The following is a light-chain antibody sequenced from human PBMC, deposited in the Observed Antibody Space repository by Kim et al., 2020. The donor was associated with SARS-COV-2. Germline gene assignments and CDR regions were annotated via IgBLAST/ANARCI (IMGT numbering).Light chain of an antibody. CDR2: DAS. Sequence: VSPRESATLSCGASQTIYNNLAWYQQKLGQAPRVVIYDASTRASGVPDRFSGRGSGSEFTLTIDSLQSEDLAVYYCQQYRDWPLTFGGGTKVDIK. CDR1: QTIYNN. J-gene: IGKJ4*01. V-gene: IGKV3-15*01. CDR3: QQYRDWPLT.